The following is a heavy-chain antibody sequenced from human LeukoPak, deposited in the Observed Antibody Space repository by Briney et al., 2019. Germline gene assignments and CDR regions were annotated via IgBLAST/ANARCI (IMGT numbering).Heavy chain of an antibody. D-gene: IGHD4-17*01. V-gene: IGHV4-59*08. CDR1: GGSISSYY. CDR2: IYYSGST. CDR3: ARLGPSTVPDY. J-gene: IGHJ4*02. Sequence: PSETLSLTCTVPGGSISSYYWSWIRQPPGKGLEWIGYIYYSGSTNYNPSLKSRVTISVDTSKNQFSLKLSSVTAADTAVYYCARLGPSTVPDYWGQGTLVTVSS.